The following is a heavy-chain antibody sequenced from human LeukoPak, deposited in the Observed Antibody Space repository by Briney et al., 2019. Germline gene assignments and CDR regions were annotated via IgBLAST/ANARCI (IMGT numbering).Heavy chain of an antibody. Sequence: SETLSLTCAVYGGSFSGYYWSWIRQPPGKGLEWIGEINHSGSTNYNPSLKSRVTISVDTSKNQFSLRLYSVTAADTAMYYCARDLLWFGIDYWGQGTLVTVSS. CDR1: GGSFSGYY. J-gene: IGHJ4*02. CDR2: INHSGST. D-gene: IGHD3-10*01. V-gene: IGHV4-34*01. CDR3: ARDLLWFGIDY.